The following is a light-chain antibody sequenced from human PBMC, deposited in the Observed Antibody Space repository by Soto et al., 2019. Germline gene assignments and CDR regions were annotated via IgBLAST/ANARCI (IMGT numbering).Light chain of an antibody. CDR3: MQGTYWPTRT. J-gene: IGKJ1*01. CDR2: KVS. V-gene: IGKV2-30*01. Sequence: DVVMTQSPLSLPVTLGQPASISCRSSQSLLYSDGNTYLSWFQQRPGQSPRRLIYKVSIRDSGVPDRFSGSGSGTDFTRKITRVEAEDVGVYYCMQGTYWPTRTFGQWTKVEIK. CDR1: QSLLYSDGNTY.